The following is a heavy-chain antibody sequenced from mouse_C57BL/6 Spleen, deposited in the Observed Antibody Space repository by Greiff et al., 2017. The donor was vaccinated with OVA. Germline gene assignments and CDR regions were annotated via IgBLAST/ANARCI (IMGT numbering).Heavy chain of an antibody. V-gene: IGHV8-12*01. CDR3: ARSPLYYYGSHWYFDV. D-gene: IGHD1-1*01. J-gene: IGHJ1*03. CDR1: GFSLSTSGMG. CDR2: IYWDDDK. Sequence: QVTLKVSGPGILQSSQTLSLTCSFSGFSLSTSGMGVSWIRQPSGKGLEWLAHIYWDDDKRYNPSLKSRLTISKDTSRNQVFLKITSVDTADTATYYCARSPLYYYGSHWYFDVWGTGTTVTVSS.